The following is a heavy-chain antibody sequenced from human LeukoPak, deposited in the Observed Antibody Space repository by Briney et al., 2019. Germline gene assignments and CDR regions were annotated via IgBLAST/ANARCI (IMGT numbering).Heavy chain of an antibody. CDR2: ISHSGSA. CDR1: SGSFSGSY. Sequence: PLETLSLTCAVYSGSFSGSYWSWIRQPPGKGLEWIGEISHSGSANHNPSLKSRVTISVDTSKNEFSLKLNSVSAADTAVYYCASVELATTNFDSWGQGTLVTVSP. J-gene: IGHJ4*02. D-gene: IGHD5-24*01. V-gene: IGHV4-34*01. CDR3: ASVELATTNFDS.